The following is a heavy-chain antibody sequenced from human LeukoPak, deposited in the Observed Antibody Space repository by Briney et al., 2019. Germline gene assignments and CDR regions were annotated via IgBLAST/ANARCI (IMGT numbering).Heavy chain of an antibody. Sequence: SQTLSLTCAISGDSVPSNSAAWNWIRQSPSRGLEWLGRTYYRSKWYNDYAVSVKSRITINPDTSKNQFSLQLNSVTPEDTAVYYCARDCHDSSGWPQDAFDIWGQGTMVTVSS. D-gene: IGHD6-19*01. CDR2: TYYRSKWYN. J-gene: IGHJ3*02. CDR1: GDSVPSNSAA. CDR3: ARDCHDSSGWPQDAFDI. V-gene: IGHV6-1*01.